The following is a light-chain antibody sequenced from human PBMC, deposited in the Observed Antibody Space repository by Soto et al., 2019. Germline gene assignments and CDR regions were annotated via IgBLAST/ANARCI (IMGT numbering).Light chain of an antibody. CDR2: RND. CDR3: AAWDDSLSAVV. Sequence: QALVTQPPSASGTPGQRVTISCSGSSYNIGSNYVYWYQQFPGSAPKLLIYRNDQRPSGVPDRFSGSKSGTSASLAISGPRSEDEADYYCAAWDDSLSAVVFGGGTKLTVL. J-gene: IGLJ2*01. CDR1: SYNIGSNY. V-gene: IGLV1-47*01.